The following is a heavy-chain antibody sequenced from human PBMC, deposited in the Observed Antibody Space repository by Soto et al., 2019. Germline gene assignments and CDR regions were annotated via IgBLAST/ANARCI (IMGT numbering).Heavy chain of an antibody. CDR3: TRLQVGFDA. Sequence: QITLKESGPTLVKPTQTLTLTCTFSGFSLSTSGMGVGWIRQPPGKALEWLALIYWDDGKHYSPSLKSRLTITKDTSKNQVVLTMTNMDPVDTGTYFCTRLQVGFDAWGQGYLVTVSP. CDR2: IYWDDGK. CDR1: GFSLSTSGMG. D-gene: IGHD2-15*01. V-gene: IGHV2-5*02. J-gene: IGHJ5*02.